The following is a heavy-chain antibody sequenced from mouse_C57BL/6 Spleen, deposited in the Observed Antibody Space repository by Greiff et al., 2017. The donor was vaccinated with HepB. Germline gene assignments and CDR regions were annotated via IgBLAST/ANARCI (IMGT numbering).Heavy chain of an antibody. CDR2: IDPEDGET. D-gene: IGHD2-1*01. Sequence: VQLQQSGAELVKPGASVKLSCTASGFNINDYYMHWVKQRTEQGLEWIGRIDPEDGETKYAPKFQGKATITADTSSNTSYLQLSSLTSEDTAVYYCSCASYGNYDYDMDYWGQGTTVTVSS. V-gene: IGHV14-2*01. CDR3: SCASYGNYDYDMDY. J-gene: IGHJ4*01. CDR1: GFNINDYY.